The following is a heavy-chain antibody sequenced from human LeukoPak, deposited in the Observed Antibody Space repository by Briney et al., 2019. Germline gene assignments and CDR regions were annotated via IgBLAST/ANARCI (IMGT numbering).Heavy chain of an antibody. CDR3: ARIGLSGDY. D-gene: IGHD1-26*01. V-gene: IGHV4-39*01. CDR1: GGSISSSSYY. Sequence: SETLSLTCTVSGGSISSSSYYWGWIRQPPGKGLEWIGSIYYSGSTYYNPSLKSRVTISVDTSENQFSLKLSSVTAADTAVYYCARIGLSGDYWGQGTLVTVSS. CDR2: IYYSGST. J-gene: IGHJ4*02.